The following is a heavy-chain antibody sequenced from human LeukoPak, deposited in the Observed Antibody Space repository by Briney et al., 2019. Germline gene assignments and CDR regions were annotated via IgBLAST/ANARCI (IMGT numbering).Heavy chain of an antibody. J-gene: IGHJ6*02. Sequence: SETLSLTCTVSGGSISSSSYYWGWIRQPPGKGLEWIGTIYYSGSTYYNPSLKSRVTISVDTSKNQFSLKLNSVTAADTAVYYCARLETYYYGMDVWGQGTTVTVSS. CDR1: GGSISSSSYY. CDR2: IYYSGST. CDR3: ARLETYYYGMDV. D-gene: IGHD1-1*01. V-gene: IGHV4-39*01.